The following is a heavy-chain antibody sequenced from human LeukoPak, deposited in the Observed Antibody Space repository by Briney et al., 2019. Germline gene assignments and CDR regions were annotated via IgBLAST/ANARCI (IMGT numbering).Heavy chain of an antibody. CDR3: ASIVEDYYYYMDV. CDR1: GGSISSSSYY. Sequence: SETLSLTCTVSGGSISSSSYYWGWIRQPPGKGLEWIGSVYYSGSTYYNPSLKSRVTISVDTSKNQFSLKLSSVTAADTAVYYCASIVEDYYYYMDVWGKGTTVTVSS. CDR2: VYYSGST. D-gene: IGHD3-16*02. V-gene: IGHV4-39*01. J-gene: IGHJ6*03.